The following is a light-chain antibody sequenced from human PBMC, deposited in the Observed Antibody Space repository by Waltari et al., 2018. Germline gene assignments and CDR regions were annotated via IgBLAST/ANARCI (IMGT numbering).Light chain of an antibody. CDR1: QSITSF. V-gene: IGKV1-39*01. CDR2: AAS. J-gene: IGKJ4*01. CDR3: QQTYSTPDT. Sequence: DIQMTQSPSSLSASVGYRVTITCRASQSITSFLNWYQQKPGKAPKLLIYAASNLQSGVPSRFSGSGSGTDFSLTISSLQPEDFATYYCQQTYSTPDTFGGGTKVEIK.